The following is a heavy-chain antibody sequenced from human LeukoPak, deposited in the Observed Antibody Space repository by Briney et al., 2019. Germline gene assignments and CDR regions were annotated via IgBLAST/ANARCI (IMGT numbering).Heavy chain of an antibody. V-gene: IGHV3-66*01. D-gene: IGHD6-19*01. CDR1: GFTVSSNY. CDR3: AKKRYSSGYSFDY. CDR2: IYSGGST. J-gene: IGHJ4*02. Sequence: GGSLRLSCAASGFTVSSNYMSWVRQAPGKGLEWVSVIYSGGSTYYADSVKGRFTISRDNSKNTLYLQMNSLRAEDTAVYYCAKKRYSSGYSFDYWGQGTLVTVSS.